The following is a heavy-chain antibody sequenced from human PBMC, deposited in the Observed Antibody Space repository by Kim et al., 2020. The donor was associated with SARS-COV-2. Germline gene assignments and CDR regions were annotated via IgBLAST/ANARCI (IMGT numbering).Heavy chain of an antibody. V-gene: IGHV4-39*01. CDR1: GGSINSGAYY. CDR2: SYHTGKT. CDR3: ARSISVAGLYYFYF. J-gene: IGHJ4*01. Sequence: SETLSLTCSVSGGSINSGAYYWGWLRQPPGKGLEWLATSYHTGKTFYSASLKNRVSMSMDPSKNQLSLRLGSVTAADTATYFCARSISVAGLYYFYFWG. D-gene: IGHD6-19*01.